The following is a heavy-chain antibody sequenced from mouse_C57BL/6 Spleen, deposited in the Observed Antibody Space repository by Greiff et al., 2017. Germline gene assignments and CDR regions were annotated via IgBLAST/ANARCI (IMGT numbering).Heavy chain of an antibody. CDR1: GFTFTDYY. V-gene: IGHV7-3*01. J-gene: IGHJ2*01. Sequence: EVMLVESGGGLVQPGGSLSLSCAASGFTFTDYYMSWVRQPPGKALEWLGFIRNKANGYTTEYSASVKGRFTISRDNSQSILYLQMNALRAENSATYYCARYESNYFESRGQGTTLTVSS. D-gene: IGHD1-3*01. CDR3: ARYESNYFES. CDR2: IRNKANGYTT.